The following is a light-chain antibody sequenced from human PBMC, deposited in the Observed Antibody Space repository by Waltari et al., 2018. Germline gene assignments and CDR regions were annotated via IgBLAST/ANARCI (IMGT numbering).Light chain of an antibody. CDR3: QKYGTLPAT. J-gene: IGKJ1*01. V-gene: IGKV3-20*01. CDR1: QSISKY. Sequence: EIMLTQSPGSLSLSPGERAILSCRASQSISKYLDWYQQKPGQAARLLIYDAASRATGIPDRFCGSGSGTDFSLTISRLEPEDSAVYYCQKYGTLPATFGQGTKVEIK. CDR2: DAA.